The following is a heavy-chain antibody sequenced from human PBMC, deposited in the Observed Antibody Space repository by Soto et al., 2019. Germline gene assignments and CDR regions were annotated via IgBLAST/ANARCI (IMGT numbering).Heavy chain of an antibody. CDR2: MYYNGNI. CDR1: GGSISDYY. D-gene: IGHD3-16*01. CDR3: ASGGNWFDP. J-gene: IGHJ5*02. V-gene: IGHV4-59*01. Sequence: SETLSLTCNVSGGSISDYYWTWVRQSPEKGLEWIGYMYYNGNINYNPSLKSRVTISIDTSKNQFSLTLKSVTAADTAVYYCASGGNWFDPWGQGVLVTVSS.